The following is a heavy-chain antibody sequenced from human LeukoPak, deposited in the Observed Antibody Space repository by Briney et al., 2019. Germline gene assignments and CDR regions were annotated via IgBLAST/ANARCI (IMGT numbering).Heavy chain of an antibody. CDR2: VNPSLGNT. J-gene: IGHJ2*01. CDR1: GYTFTDYG. V-gene: IGHV1-8*01. Sequence: GASVKVSCKTSGYTFTDYGINWVRQATGQGLEWLGRVNPSLGNTVYAQKFQDRVTITRDTSISTVYMELRSLKSEDTAVYYCARGRVTVFEPEGWYFDLWGRGTPVTVSS. CDR3: ARGRVTVFEPEGWYFDL. D-gene: IGHD3-3*01.